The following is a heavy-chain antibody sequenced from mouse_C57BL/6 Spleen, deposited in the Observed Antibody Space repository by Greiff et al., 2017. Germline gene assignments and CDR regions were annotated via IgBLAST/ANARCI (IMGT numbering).Heavy chain of an antibody. CDR1: GYSFTGYY. D-gene: IGHD2-1*01. CDR3: ARGGNYDYYAMDY. V-gene: IGHV1-42*01. CDR2: INPSTGGT. Sequence: EVQLQQSGPELVKPGASVKISCKASGYSFTGYYMNWVKQSPEKSLEWIGEINPSTGGTTYNQKFKAKATLTVDKSSSTAYMQLKSLTSEDSAVYYCARGGNYDYYAMDYWGQGTSVTVSS. J-gene: IGHJ4*01.